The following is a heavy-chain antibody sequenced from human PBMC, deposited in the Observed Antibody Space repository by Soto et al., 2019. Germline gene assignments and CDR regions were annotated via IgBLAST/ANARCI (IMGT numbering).Heavy chain of an antibody. CDR3: AKSGLIGYCSGGSCYLPDY. CDR1: GFTFSSYG. D-gene: IGHD2-15*01. CDR2: ISYDGSNK. V-gene: IGHV3-30*18. J-gene: IGHJ4*02. Sequence: QVQLVESGGGVVQPGRSLRLSCAASGFTFSSYGMHWVRQAPGKGLEWVAVISYDGSNKYYADSVKGRFTISRDNSKNTLYLQMNSLRAEDTAVYYCAKSGLIGYCSGGSCYLPDYWGQGTLVTVSS.